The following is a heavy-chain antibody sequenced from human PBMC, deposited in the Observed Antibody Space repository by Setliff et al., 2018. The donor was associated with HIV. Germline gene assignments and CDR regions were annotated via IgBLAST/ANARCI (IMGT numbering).Heavy chain of an antibody. Sequence: SETLSLTCTVSGGSINSHYWSWIRQPPVKGLEWIGEINHSGNTNYNPSLKGRVTISVHTSKNQFSLKLSSVTAADTAFYFCARERAALHYFDYWGRGTLVTVSS. V-gene: IGHV4-34*01. J-gene: IGHJ4*02. CDR3: ARERAALHYFDY. D-gene: IGHD6-13*01. CDR2: INHSGNT. CDR1: GGSINSHY.